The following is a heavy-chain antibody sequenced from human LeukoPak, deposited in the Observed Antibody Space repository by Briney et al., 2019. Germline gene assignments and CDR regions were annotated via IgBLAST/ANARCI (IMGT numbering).Heavy chain of an antibody. Sequence: GGSLRLSCAAPVFTFSSSAMSRVRQAPGKGLEWVSPISGSGGSTYYADSVKGRFTISRDNSKNTLYLQMTSLRAEDTAVYYCAKDDLGYCSSTSCYAGYFDYWGQGTLVTVYS. CDR3: AKDDLGYCSSTSCYAGYFDY. D-gene: IGHD2-2*01. V-gene: IGHV3-23*01. J-gene: IGHJ4*02. CDR2: ISGSGGST. CDR1: VFTFSSSA.